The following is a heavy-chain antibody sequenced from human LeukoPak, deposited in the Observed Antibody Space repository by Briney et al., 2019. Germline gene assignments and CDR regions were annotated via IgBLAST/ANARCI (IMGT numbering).Heavy chain of an antibody. D-gene: IGHD3-22*01. J-gene: IGHJ4*02. CDR2: IWYDGSNK. CDR1: GFTFSRYG. V-gene: IGHV3-33*01. Sequence: PGRSLRLSCAASGFTFSRYGMHWVRQAPGKGLEWVAVIWYDGSNKNYADSVKGRFTISRDNSKNTLYLQMNSLRAEDTAVYYCARDSGFSPSSGYSFDYWGQGILVTVSS. CDR3: ARDSGFSPSSGYSFDY.